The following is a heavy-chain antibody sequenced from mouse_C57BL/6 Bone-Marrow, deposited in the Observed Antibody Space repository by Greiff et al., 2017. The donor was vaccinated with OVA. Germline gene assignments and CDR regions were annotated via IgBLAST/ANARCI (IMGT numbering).Heavy chain of an antibody. CDR3: AREGDWDDRGFDY. CDR2: INPSNGGT. CDR1: GYTFTSYW. D-gene: IGHD4-1*01. J-gene: IGHJ2*01. Sequence: VQLQQSGTELVKPGASVKLSCKASGYTFTSYWMHWVKQRPGQGLEWIGNINPSNGGTNYNEKFKSKATLTVDKSSSTAYMQLSSLTSEDSAVYDCAREGDWDDRGFDYWGQGTTLTVSS. V-gene: IGHV1-53*01.